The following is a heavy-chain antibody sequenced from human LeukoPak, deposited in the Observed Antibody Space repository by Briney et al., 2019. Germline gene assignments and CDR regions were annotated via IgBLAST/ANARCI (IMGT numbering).Heavy chain of an antibody. D-gene: IGHD3-10*01. CDR3: ARSYLHYYGSGPLDY. CDR2: LWYDGSNQ. J-gene: IGHJ4*02. V-gene: IGHV3-33*01. Sequence: GGSLRLSCAASEFTFSNYAMHWVRQAPGKGLEWVALLWYDGSNQYYADSVKGRFTISRDNSKNTLYLQMNSLRAEDTAVYYCARSYLHYYGSGPLDYWGQGTLVTVSS. CDR1: EFTFSNYA.